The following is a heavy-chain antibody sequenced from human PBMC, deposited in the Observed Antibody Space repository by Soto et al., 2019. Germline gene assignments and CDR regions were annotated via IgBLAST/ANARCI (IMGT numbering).Heavy chain of an antibody. J-gene: IGHJ5*02. V-gene: IGHV1-18*01. CDR3: ARESNHCSGGSCYLLGWFDP. Sequence: QVQLVQSGAEVKKPGASVKVSCKASGYTFTSYGISWVRQAPGQGLEWMGWISAYNGNTNYAQKLQGRVPMTTDTSTSTAYMELRSLRSDDTAVYYCARESNHCSGGSCYLLGWFDPWGQGTLVTVSS. D-gene: IGHD2-15*01. CDR1: GYTFTSYG. CDR2: ISAYNGNT.